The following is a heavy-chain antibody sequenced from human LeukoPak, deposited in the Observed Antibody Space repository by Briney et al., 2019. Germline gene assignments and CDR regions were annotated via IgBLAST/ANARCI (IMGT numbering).Heavy chain of an antibody. CDR1: GGSISSYY. J-gene: IGHJ3*02. V-gene: IGHV4-4*07. Sequence: SETLSLTCTVSGGSISSYYWSWIREPTGKGLEWIGRIYTSGSTNYNPSLKSRVTMSVDTSKNQFSLKLSSVTAADTAVYYCARDFAYYYDSSGYYYALDAFDIWGQGTMVTVSS. CDR2: IYTSGST. CDR3: ARDFAYYYDSSGYYYALDAFDI. D-gene: IGHD3-22*01.